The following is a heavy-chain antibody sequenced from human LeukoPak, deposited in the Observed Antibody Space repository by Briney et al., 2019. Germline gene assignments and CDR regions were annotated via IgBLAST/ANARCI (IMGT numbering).Heavy chain of an antibody. Sequence: GGSLGLSCAASGFTLSSYSMNWVRQAPGKGLEWVSYISSSSSTIYYADSVKGRFTISRDNAKNSLYLQVNSLRDEDTAVYYCARDAKGYYFDHWGQGTLVTVSS. CDR1: GFTLSSYS. V-gene: IGHV3-48*02. CDR2: ISSSSSTI. J-gene: IGHJ4*02. CDR3: ARDAKGYYFDH. D-gene: IGHD3-16*01.